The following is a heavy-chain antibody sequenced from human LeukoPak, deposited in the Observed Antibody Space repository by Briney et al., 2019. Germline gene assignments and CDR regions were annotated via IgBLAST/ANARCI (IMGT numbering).Heavy chain of an antibody. CDR3: ARGYSGYFYY. CDR2: IDDDGSST. V-gene: IGHV3-74*01. D-gene: IGHD1-26*01. CDR1: GFTFSSYW. Sequence: RGSPKLSCAASGFTFSSYWMQWIRQAPGNVLVWVSRIDDDGSSTNYADSVKGRFTICRDNAKNTLYLQMNSLRAEDTAVYYCARGYSGYFYYWGQGSLVTLSS. J-gene: IGHJ4*02.